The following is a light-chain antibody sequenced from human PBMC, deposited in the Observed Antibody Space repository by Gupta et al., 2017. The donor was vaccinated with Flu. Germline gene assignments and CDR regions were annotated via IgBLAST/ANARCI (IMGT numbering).Light chain of an antibody. Sequence: QSVLTQPPSASGTPGQRVTISCSGSSSNIGSNFVYWYQQLPGTAPKLLIYRNNKRPSRVPDRFSGSKSGTTASLAISGLRSEDEAEYHCATWDDSVSGPWVFGGGTKLNV. CDR1: SSNIGSNF. CDR2: RNN. J-gene: IGLJ3*02. CDR3: ATWDDSVSGPWV. V-gene: IGLV1-47*01.